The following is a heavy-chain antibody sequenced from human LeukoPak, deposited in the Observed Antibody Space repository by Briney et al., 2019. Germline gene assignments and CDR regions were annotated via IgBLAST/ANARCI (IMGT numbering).Heavy chain of an antibody. D-gene: IGHD1-26*01. CDR2: ISSGGSTI. V-gene: IGHV3-48*03. CDR1: GFTFNTHE. J-gene: IGHJ4*02. CDR3: AGGPQYGGSYVY. Sequence: GSLRLSCAASGFTFNTHEMAWVRQAPGTGLEWVSYISSGGSTIRYADSVKGRFTISREDARSSVFLQMNGLRVEDTAIYYCAGGPQYGGSYVYWGQGILVTVSS.